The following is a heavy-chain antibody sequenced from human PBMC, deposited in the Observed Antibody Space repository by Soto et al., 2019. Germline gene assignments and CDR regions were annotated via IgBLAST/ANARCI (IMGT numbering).Heavy chain of an antibody. CDR1: GGTFSSYA. J-gene: IGHJ6*02. D-gene: IGHD2-2*01. CDR3: AREGSKEGVVPAARRDYYYYYGMDV. V-gene: IGHV1-69*13. Sequence: SVKVSCKASGGTFSSYAISWARQAPGQGLEWMGGIIPIFGTANYAQKFQGRVTITADESTSTAYMELSSLRSEDTAVYYCAREGSKEGVVPAARRDYYYYYGMDVWGQGTTVTVSS. CDR2: IIPIFGTA.